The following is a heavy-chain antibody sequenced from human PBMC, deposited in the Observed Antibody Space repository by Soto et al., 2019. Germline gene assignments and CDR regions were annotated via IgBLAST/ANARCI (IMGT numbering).Heavy chain of an antibody. V-gene: IGHV4-59*08. CDR1: DDSSSNYK. Sequence: QVQLQESGPGLVKPSETLSLTCTVSDDSSSNYKWSWIRQPPGRRLEWIGYIDSNGGTSYNPSLPRRVTISIDTSTKHFFLKLSSVTAADTAVYYCVRQGFGRLHGLVDVWGQGTTVTVSS. J-gene: IGHJ6*02. CDR3: VRQGFGRLHGLVDV. CDR2: IDSNGGT. D-gene: IGHD3-10*01.